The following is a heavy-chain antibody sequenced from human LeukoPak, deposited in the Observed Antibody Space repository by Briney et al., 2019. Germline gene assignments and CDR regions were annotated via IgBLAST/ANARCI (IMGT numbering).Heavy chain of an antibody. CDR2: IYWDDDK. J-gene: IGHJ4*02. V-gene: IGHV2-5*02. D-gene: IGHD6-19*01. CDR1: RFSLSTSGVG. CDR3: AHRPRPIRGYSSGWYFDY. Sequence: QSGPTLVNPPQTLTLTCTFSRFSLSTSGVGVGWIRQPPGRALEWLALIYWDDDKRYSPSLKSRLTITKDTSKNQVVLTMTNMVPVDTATYYCAHRPRPIRGYSSGWYFDYWGQGTLVTVSS.